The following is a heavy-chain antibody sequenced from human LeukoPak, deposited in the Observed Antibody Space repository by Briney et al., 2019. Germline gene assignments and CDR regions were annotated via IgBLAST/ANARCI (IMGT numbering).Heavy chain of an antibody. V-gene: IGHV3-21*01. Sequence: GGSLRLSCAASGFTFSSYSMNWVRQASGKGLEWVSSISSSSSYIYYADSVKGRFTISRDNAKNSLYLQMNSLRAEDTAVYYCARVERGYSYGYYFDYWGQGTLVTVSS. CDR3: ARVERGYSYGYYFDY. CDR2: ISSSSSYI. CDR1: GFTFSSYS. J-gene: IGHJ4*02. D-gene: IGHD5-18*01.